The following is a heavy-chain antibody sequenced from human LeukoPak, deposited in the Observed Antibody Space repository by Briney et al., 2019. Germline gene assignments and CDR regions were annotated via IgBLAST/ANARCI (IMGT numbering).Heavy chain of an antibody. CDR2: IYYNDDK. CDR3: AHLVVTIDWRSYFDY. V-gene: IGHV2-5*01. Sequence: SGPTLLNPTQTLTLTCTFSDFSLSTPGMGVGWIRQPPGKAPEWLVMIYYNDDKRYSPSLRSRLTITKDTSKNQVVLTMTNVDVVDTATYYCAHLVVTIDWRSYFDYWGQGILVTVSS. CDR1: DFSLSTPGMG. D-gene: IGHD3-9*01. J-gene: IGHJ4*02.